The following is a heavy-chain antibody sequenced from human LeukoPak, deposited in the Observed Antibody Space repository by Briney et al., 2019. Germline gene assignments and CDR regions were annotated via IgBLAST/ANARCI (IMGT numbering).Heavy chain of an antibody. D-gene: IGHD3-22*01. Sequence: GGSLRLSCAASGFTFDGYAMHWVRQAAGEGLEWVSLISGDGGSTYYADSVKGRFTISRDNSKNSLYLQMNSLRTEDTALYYCAKDWGAYYDSSGFYSGDFDYWGQGTLVTVSS. CDR2: ISGDGGST. J-gene: IGHJ4*02. CDR3: AKDWGAYYDSSGFYSGDFDY. CDR1: GFTFDGYA. V-gene: IGHV3-43*02.